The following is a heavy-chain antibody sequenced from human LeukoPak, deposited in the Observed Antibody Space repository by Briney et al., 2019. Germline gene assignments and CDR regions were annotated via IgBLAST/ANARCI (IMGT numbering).Heavy chain of an antibody. CDR3: ARLSGSYFGDDY. J-gene: IGHJ4*02. D-gene: IGHD1-26*01. V-gene: IGHV1-46*03. CDR1: GYTFTSYD. CDR2: VNPSGGST. Sequence: ASVKVSCKVSGYTFTSYDMHWVRQDPGQGLEWMGIVNPSGGSTSYAQKFQGRVTMTRDTSTSTVYMELSSLRSEDTAVYYCARLSGSYFGDDYWGQGTLVTVSS.